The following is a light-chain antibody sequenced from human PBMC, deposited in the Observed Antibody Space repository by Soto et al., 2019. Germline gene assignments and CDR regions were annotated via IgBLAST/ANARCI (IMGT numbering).Light chain of an antibody. J-gene: IGKJ4*01. CDR1: QSVPGTY. Sequence: EILLTQSPGTLSLSPGETATLSCRASQSVPGTYLAWYLQTPGQAPRLLIYGISKRATAIPDRFSGSGSGTDFSLTISRLEPEDFAVYYCQQFSSYPLTFGGGTKVDIK. CDR2: GIS. CDR3: QQFSSYPLT. V-gene: IGKV3-20*01.